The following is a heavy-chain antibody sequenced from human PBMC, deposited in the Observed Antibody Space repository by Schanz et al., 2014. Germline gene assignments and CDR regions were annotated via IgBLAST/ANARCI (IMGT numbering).Heavy chain of an antibody. CDR3: ARGGQGFGEPHQRLFEY. D-gene: IGHD3-10*01. CDR2: IYDSGNT. V-gene: IGHV4-4*02. Sequence: QVQLEESGAGLVKPSGTLSLTCAVSGASVSSDNWWNWVRQPPGKGLEWIGEIYDSGNTNYNPSLKSRVPMPVHDSKNQFSLQLPFVTAADTAVYYCARGGQGFGEPHQRLFEYWGPGTLVTVSS. CDR1: GASVSSDNW. J-gene: IGHJ4*02.